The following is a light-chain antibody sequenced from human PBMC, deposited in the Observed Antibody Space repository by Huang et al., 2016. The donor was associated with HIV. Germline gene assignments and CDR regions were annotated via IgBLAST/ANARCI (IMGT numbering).Light chain of an antibody. J-gene: IGKJ3*01. CDR3: QQYDSLPRT. V-gene: IGKV1-33*01. CDR2: YAA. Sequence: DIQMTQSPSSLSASIGDRVTITCRASRHIYSYLNWYQHRTGKAPKLLIYYAANLEVGVPSRFSGSGSGRNFTLIISSLQPEDFATYYCQQYDSLPRTFGPGTKV. CDR1: RHIYSY.